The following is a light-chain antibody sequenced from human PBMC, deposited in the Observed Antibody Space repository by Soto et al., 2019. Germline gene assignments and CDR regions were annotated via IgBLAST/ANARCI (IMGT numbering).Light chain of an antibody. CDR3: QQYNNWPPLT. Sequence: EIVMTQSPATLSLSPGERATLSCSASQSVRSNLAWYQQKPGQAPRLLIYGASTRATGIPARFSGSGSGTEFTITISSLQSEDFAGYYCQQYNNWPPLTFGGVTKVEIK. V-gene: IGKV3-15*01. CDR1: QSVRSN. CDR2: GAS. J-gene: IGKJ4*01.